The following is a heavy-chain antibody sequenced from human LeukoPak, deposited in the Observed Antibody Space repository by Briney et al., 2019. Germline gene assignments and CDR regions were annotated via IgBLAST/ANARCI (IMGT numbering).Heavy chain of an antibody. CDR2: IYHGGVS. Sequence: NPSETLSLTCTVSGDSITSRSYYWGWIRQPPGKGLEWIGSIYHGGVSYYNPSLKSRVTMSVDTSKNQFSLKLSSVTAADTAVYYCARLYGYSYGSVDYWGQGTLVSVSS. J-gene: IGHJ4*02. V-gene: IGHV4-39*01. CDR1: GDSITSRSYY. CDR3: ARLYGYSYGSVDY. D-gene: IGHD5-18*01.